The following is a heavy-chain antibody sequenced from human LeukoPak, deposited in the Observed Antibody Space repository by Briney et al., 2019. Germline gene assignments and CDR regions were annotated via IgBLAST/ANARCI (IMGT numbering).Heavy chain of an antibody. CDR1: GFTFSSYA. Sequence: GGSLRLPCAASGFTFSSYAMHWVRQAPGKGLEYVSAISSNGGSTYYANSVKGRFTISRDNSKYTLYLQMGSLRAEDMAVYYCARDPGLDPYYYYYYMDVWGKGTTVTVSS. CDR3: ARDPGLDPYYYYYYMDV. V-gene: IGHV3-64*01. J-gene: IGHJ6*03. CDR2: ISSNGGST. D-gene: IGHD6-19*01.